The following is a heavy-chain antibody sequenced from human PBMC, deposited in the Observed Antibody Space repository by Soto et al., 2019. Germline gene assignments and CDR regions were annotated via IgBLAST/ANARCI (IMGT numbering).Heavy chain of an antibody. J-gene: IGHJ6*03. CDR3: ARCEYYDFWSGYYYYYYMDV. Sequence: ASVKVSCKASGGTFSSYAISWVRQAPGQGLEWMGGIIPIFGTANYAQKFQGRVTITADESTSTAYMELSSLRSEDTAVYYCARCEYYDFWSGYYYYYYMDVWGKGTTVTVSS. D-gene: IGHD3-3*01. CDR1: GGTFSSYA. V-gene: IGHV1-69*13. CDR2: IIPIFGTA.